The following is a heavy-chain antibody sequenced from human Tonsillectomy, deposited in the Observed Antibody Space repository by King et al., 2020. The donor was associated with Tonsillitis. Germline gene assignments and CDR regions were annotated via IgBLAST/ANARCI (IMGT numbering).Heavy chain of an antibody. J-gene: IGHJ4*02. D-gene: IGHD6-19*01. CDR2: ISGSGGST. Sequence: VQLVQSGGGLVQPGGSLRLSCAASGFTFSNYAMSWVRHAPGKGLQWVSAISGSGGSTYYADSVKGRFTISRDNSKNTLYLQLNSLRAEDTAVYYCAKEQGYSSVRRGDDYWGQGTLVTVSS. CDR3: AKEQGYSSVRRGDDY. CDR1: GFTFSNYA. V-gene: IGHV3-23*04.